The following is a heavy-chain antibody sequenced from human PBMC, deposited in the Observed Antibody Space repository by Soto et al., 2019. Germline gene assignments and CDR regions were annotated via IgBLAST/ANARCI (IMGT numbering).Heavy chain of an antibody. CDR3: ARAGSSGWYDYYYGMDV. J-gene: IGHJ6*02. Sequence: QVQLVESGGGVVQPGGSLRLSCAASGFTFSSYAMHWVRQAPGKGLEWVAVISYDGSNKYYADSVKGRFTISRDNSKNTLYLQMNSLRAEDTAVYYCARAGSSGWYDYYYGMDVWGQGTTVTVSS. CDR1: GFTFSSYA. CDR2: ISYDGSNK. V-gene: IGHV3-30-3*01. D-gene: IGHD6-19*01.